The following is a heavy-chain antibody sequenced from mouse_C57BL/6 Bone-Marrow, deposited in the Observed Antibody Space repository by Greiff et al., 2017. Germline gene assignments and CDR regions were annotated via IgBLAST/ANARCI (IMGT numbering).Heavy chain of an antibody. J-gene: IGHJ1*03. Sequence: EVQLQQSGAELVRPGASVKLSCTASGFNIKDDYMHWVKPRPEQGLEWIGWIDPENGDTEYASKFQGKATITADTSSNTAYLQLSSLTSEDTAVYYCTTKRYFDVWGTGTTVTVSS. CDR2: IDPENGDT. CDR1: GFNIKDDY. V-gene: IGHV14-4*01. CDR3: TTKRYFDV.